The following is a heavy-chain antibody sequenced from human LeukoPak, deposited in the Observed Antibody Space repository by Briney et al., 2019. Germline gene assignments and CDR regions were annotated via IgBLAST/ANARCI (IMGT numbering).Heavy chain of an antibody. CDR2: ISSSGNTI. CDR3: ARLRGYSYGYGDY. J-gene: IGHJ4*02. Sequence: PGGSLRLSCAASGFTFSSYSMNWVRQAPGKGLEWVSYISSSGNTIDYADSVKGRFTISRDNAKNSLYLQMVSLRAEVTAVYYCARLRGYSYGYGDYWGQGTLVTVSS. D-gene: IGHD5-18*01. V-gene: IGHV3-48*04. CDR1: GFTFSSYS.